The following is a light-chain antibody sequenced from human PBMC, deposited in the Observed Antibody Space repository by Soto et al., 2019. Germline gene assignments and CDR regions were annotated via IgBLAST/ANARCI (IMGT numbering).Light chain of an antibody. V-gene: IGLV2-14*01. J-gene: IGLJ2*01. Sequence: QSALTQPASVSGSPGQSITISCTGTSSDVGGYKYVSWYQQHPDKAPKLIIFEVSNRPSGISSSFSGSKSGNTASLTISGLPAEDEADYYCASYTSSSTSVIFGRGTKLTVL. CDR3: ASYTSSSTSVI. CDR1: SSDVGGYKY. CDR2: EVS.